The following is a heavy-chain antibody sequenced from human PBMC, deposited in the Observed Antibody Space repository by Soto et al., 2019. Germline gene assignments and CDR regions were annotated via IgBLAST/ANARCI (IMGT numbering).Heavy chain of an antibody. CDR2: IWYDGSNK. D-gene: IGHD3-3*01. V-gene: IGHV3-33*08. CDR3: AREPSGSDAFDI. J-gene: IGHJ3*02. Sequence: QVQLVESGGGVVQPGRSLRLSCAASGFTFSSYAMHWVRQAPGKGLEWVAVIWYDGSNKYYADSVKGRFTISRDNSKNTLYLQMNSLRAEDTAVYYCAREPSGSDAFDIWGQGTMVTVSS. CDR1: GFTFSSYA.